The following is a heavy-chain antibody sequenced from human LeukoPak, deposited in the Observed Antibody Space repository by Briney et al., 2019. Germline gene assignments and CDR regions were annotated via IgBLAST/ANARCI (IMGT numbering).Heavy chain of an antibody. CDR3: ARESPIAYGNFQH. D-gene: IGHD1-26*01. V-gene: IGHV1-69*13. CDR1: GGTFSSYA. J-gene: IGHJ1*01. CDR2: IIPIFGTA. Sequence: ASVKVSCKASGGTFSSYAISWVRQAPGQGLEWMGGIIPIFGTANYSQKFQGRVTITADESTSTAYMELSSLRSDDTAVYYCARESPIAYGNFQHWGQGTLVTVSS.